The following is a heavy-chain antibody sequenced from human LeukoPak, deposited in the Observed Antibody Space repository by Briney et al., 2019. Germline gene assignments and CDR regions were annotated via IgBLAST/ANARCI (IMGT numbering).Heavy chain of an antibody. V-gene: IGHV3-53*01. CDR3: AGESIVGATARFDY. Sequence: GGSLRLSSAARESTVRGNYMSWVGQAPWKGLEWVSVIYSGGSTYYADSVKGRFTISRDNSKNTLYLQMSSLRAEDTAVYYCAGESIVGATARFDYWGQGTLVTVSS. D-gene: IGHD1-26*01. CDR1: ESTVRGNY. J-gene: IGHJ4*02. CDR2: IYSGGST.